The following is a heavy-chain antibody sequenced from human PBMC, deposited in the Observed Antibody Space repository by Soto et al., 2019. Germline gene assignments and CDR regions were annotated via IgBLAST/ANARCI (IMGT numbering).Heavy chain of an antibody. CDR3: ARERPDGARLDP. D-gene: IGHD6-6*01. CDR2: IYYSGST. CDR1: GGSISSGDYY. J-gene: IGHJ5*02. Sequence: SSETLSLTCTVSGGSISSGDYYWSWIRQPPGKGREWIGYIYYSGSTYYSPSLKSRVTISVDTSKNQFSLKLSSVAAADTAVYYCARERPDGARLDPWGQGTLVTVSS. V-gene: IGHV4-30-4*01.